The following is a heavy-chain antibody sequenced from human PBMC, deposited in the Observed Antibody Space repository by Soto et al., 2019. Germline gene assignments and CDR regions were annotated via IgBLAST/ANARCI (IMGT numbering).Heavy chain of an antibody. D-gene: IGHD2-2*02. V-gene: IGHV1-18*01. CDR2: ISAYNGNT. CDR1: GYTFTSYG. J-gene: IGHJ6*02. CDR3: ARDVAIVVVPAAIHDYYYGMDV. Sequence: VASVKVSCKASGYTFTSYGISWVRQAPGQGLEWMGWISAYNGNTNYAQKLQGRVTMTTDTSTSTAYMELRSLRSDDTAVYYCARDVAIVVVPAAIHDYYYGMDVWGQGTTVTVSS.